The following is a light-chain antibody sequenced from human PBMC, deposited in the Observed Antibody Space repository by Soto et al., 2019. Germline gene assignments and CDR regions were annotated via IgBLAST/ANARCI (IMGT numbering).Light chain of an antibody. CDR1: QSVSSSY. CDR3: QHDDSSPLVT. V-gene: IGKV3-20*01. J-gene: IGKJ5*01. CDR2: GAS. Sequence: EIGLTQSPGTLSLSPGERATLSCRASQSVSSSYLAWYQQKPGQAPRLLIYGASSRSTGIPDRFSGSGSGTDFTLTISRLQPEDFAVYYCQHDDSSPLVTFGQGTRLLIK.